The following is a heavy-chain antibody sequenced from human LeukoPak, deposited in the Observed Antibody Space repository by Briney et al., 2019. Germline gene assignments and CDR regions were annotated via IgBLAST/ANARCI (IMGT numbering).Heavy chain of an antibody. V-gene: IGHV3-7*01. CDR1: GFNFRKHW. Sequence: GGSLRLSCAATGFNFRKHWMSWVRQAPGKGLEWVANIKQDGTEKSYVDSVKGRFTISRDNAKNSLYLQMNTLRVEDTAVYYCAKLAKYFYGSETYYFFEHWGQGTPVTASS. CDR3: AKLAKYFYGSETYYFFEH. J-gene: IGHJ4*02. CDR2: IKQDGTEK. D-gene: IGHD3-10*01.